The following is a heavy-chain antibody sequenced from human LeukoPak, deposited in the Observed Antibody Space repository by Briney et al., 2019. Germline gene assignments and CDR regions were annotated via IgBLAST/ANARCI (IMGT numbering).Heavy chain of an antibody. V-gene: IGHV4-34*01. J-gene: IGHJ6*03. CDR1: GGSFSGYY. D-gene: IGHD4-17*01. Sequence: SETLSLTCAVDGGSFSGYYWSWIRQPPGKGLEWIGEINHSGRTNYNPSLKSRVTISVDTSKNQFSLKLSSVTAADTAVYYCATSNYGDYRYMDVWGKGTTVTISS. CDR3: ATSNYGDYRYMDV. CDR2: INHSGRT.